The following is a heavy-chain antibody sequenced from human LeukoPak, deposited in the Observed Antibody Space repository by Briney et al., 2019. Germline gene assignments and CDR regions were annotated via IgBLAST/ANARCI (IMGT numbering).Heavy chain of an antibody. CDR2: LIPNLGIA. V-gene: IGHV1-69*04. CDR1: VGTFSIYA. Sequence: GSSVKVSCKASVGTFSIYAFNCVRHAPGQGLEWMVRLIPNLGIANYAQKFQGRDTITADKSTITPYMELRSLRSEDTAVYYCAREYYDGSGYEGGGYWGQGTLVTVSS. J-gene: IGHJ3*01. D-gene: IGHD3-22*01. CDR3: AREYYDGSGYEGGGY.